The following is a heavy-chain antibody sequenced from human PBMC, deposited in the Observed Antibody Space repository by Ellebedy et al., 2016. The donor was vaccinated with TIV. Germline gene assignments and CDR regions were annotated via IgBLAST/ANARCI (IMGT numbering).Heavy chain of an antibody. Sequence: AASVKVSCKASGYTFTGYYMHWVRQAPGQGLAWLGWLNPNSGGTHYAQKFQCRVTMTRDTSISTAYMELSRLRSDDTAVYSCARDPYGSGITDYYGMDVWGQGTTVTVSS. CDR1: GYTFTGYY. J-gene: IGHJ6*02. D-gene: IGHD3-10*01. V-gene: IGHV1-2*02. CDR2: LNPNSGGT. CDR3: ARDPYGSGITDYYGMDV.